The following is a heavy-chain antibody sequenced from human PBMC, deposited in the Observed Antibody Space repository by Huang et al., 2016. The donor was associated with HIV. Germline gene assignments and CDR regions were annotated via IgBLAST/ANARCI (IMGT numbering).Heavy chain of an antibody. CDR2: IYHTGST. D-gene: IGHD2-15*01. J-gene: IGHJ4*02. Sequence: QVQLQESGPGLVKPSQTLSLTCCVSGYSMTSGGFYWGWIRQSPERGLEWIGYIYHTGSTFYPPSLRNRVPLSVDTSKNLFSLTLTSLTAADTAVYFCARDHGGNGGYQSWGQGTLVTVSS. CDR1: GYSMTSGGFY. V-gene: IGHV4-30-4*08. CDR3: ARDHGGNGGYQS.